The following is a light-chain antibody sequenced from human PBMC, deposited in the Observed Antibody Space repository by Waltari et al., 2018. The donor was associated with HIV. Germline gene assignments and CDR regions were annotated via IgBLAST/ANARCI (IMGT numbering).Light chain of an antibody. CDR2: GAS. J-gene: IGKJ3*01. Sequence: IVLTQYPGTLSLSPGERATLSCRASQSVSSSYLAWYQQKPGQTPRLLIYGASSRATGIPDRFSGSGSGTDFTLTISRLEPEDFAVYYCQQYGSSPPLTFGPGTKVDIK. CDR3: QQYGSSPPLT. V-gene: IGKV3-20*01. CDR1: QSVSSSY.